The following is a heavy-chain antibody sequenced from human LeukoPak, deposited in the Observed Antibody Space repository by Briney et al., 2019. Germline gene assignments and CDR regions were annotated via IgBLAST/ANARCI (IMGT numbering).Heavy chain of an antibody. CDR1: GGSISSYY. CDR2: IYYNGST. CDR3: ARAGLGYCSSTSCYYFDY. V-gene: IGHV4-59*01. J-gene: IGHJ4*02. Sequence: PSETLSLTCTVSGGSISSYYWSWIRQPPGKGLEWIGYIYYNGSTNYNPSLKSRVTISVDTSKNQFSLKLSSVTAADTAVYYCARAGLGYCSSTSCYYFDYWGQGTLVTVSS. D-gene: IGHD2-2*01.